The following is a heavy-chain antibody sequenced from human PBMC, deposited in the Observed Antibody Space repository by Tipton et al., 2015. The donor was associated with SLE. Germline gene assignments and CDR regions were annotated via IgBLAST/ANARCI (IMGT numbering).Heavy chain of an antibody. CDR1: GGSMSSYY. D-gene: IGHD4-17*01. CDR2: IYYSGST. CDR3: ARDRGLGYGDFYYYYGMDV. J-gene: IGHJ6*02. Sequence: TLSLTCTVSGGSMSSYYWSWIRQSPGKGLEWIGYIYYSGSTNYNPSLKSRVTISVDTSKNQFSLKLTSVAAADTAAYYCARDRGLGYGDFYYYYGMDVWGQGTTVTVSS. V-gene: IGHV4-59*01.